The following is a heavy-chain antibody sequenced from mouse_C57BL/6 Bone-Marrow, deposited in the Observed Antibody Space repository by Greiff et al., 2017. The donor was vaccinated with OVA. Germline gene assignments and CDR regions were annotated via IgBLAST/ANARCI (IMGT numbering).Heavy chain of an antibody. CDR3: ARDSDY. Sequence: EVMLVESGGGLVKPGGSLKLSCAASGFTFSSYAMSWVRQTPEKRLEWVATISDGGSYTYYPDNVKGRFTISRDNAKNNLYLQMSHLKSEDTAMYYCARDSDYWGQGTTLTVSS. J-gene: IGHJ2*01. CDR1: GFTFSSYA. CDR2: ISDGGSYT. V-gene: IGHV5-4*01.